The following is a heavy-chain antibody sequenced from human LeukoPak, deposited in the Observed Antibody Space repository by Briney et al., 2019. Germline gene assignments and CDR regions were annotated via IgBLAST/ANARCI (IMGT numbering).Heavy chain of an antibody. J-gene: IGHJ4*02. CDR3: ATLDSGSPFDY. V-gene: IGHV4-39*01. CDR1: GGSISSSSYY. CDR2: IYYSGST. Sequence: SETLSLTCTVSGGSISSSSYYWGWIRQPSGKGLEWIGSIYYSGSTYYNPSLKSRVTISVDTSKNQFSLKLSSVTAADTAVYYCATLDSGSPFDYWGQGTLVTVSS. D-gene: IGHD1-26*01.